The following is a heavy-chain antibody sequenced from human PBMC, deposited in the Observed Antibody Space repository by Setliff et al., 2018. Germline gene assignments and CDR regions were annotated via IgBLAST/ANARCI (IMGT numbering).Heavy chain of an antibody. J-gene: IGHJ4*02. Sequence: ASVKVSCKVSGYRLIEVSRHWVRQAPGKGLEWMGGFDPEDGETIYAQKFQGRVTMTEDTSTDTAYMELSSLRSEDTAVYYCARLWRRIQQIDYWGQGTLVTVSS. D-gene: IGHD3-10*01. CDR1: GYRLIEVS. CDR2: FDPEDGET. CDR3: ARLWRRIQQIDY. V-gene: IGHV1-24*01.